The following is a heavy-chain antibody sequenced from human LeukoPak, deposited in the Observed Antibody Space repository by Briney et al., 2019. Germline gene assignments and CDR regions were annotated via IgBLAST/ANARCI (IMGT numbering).Heavy chain of an antibody. V-gene: IGHV4-59*01. J-gene: IGHJ6*03. CDR2: IYYSGST. D-gene: IGHD1-26*01. Sequence: SETLSLACTVSGGSISSYYWSWIRQPPGKGLEWIGYIYYSGSTNYNPSLKSRVTISVDTSKNQFSLKLSSVTAADTAVYYCARGIVGANPYYYYYMDVWGKGTTVTVSS. CDR1: GGSISSYY. CDR3: ARGIVGANPYYYYYMDV.